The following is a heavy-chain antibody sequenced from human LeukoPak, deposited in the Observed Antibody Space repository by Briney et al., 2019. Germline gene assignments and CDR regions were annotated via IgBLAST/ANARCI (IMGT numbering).Heavy chain of an antibody. J-gene: IGHJ4*02. V-gene: IGHV1-69*05. CDR3: ARPFCSSPYCVPI. D-gene: IGHD2-2*01. CDR2: IIPVFRTT. Sequence: GASVKVSCKASGDSLITYAITWVRQAPGQGLEWMGGIIPVFRTTNYAQKFQGRVTITTDESTSTAYMELSSLRSEDTAVYYCARPFCSSPYCVPIWGQGTLVTVSS. CDR1: GDSLITYA.